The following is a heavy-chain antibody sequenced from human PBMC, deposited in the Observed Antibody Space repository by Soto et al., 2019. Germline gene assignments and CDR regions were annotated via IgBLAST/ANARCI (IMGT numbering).Heavy chain of an antibody. CDR3: ARYDYNGYYFDY. J-gene: IGHJ4*02. CDR1: GSTFSTYY. D-gene: IGHD4-4*01. V-gene: IGHV1-46*01. Sequence: ASVKVSCKASGSTFSTYYMHWVRQAPGQGYEWMGIINPSGGSTTYAQKFQGRVTMTRDTSTTTVYMELSSLKSEDTAVYYCARYDYNGYYFDYWGQGTLVTVSS. CDR2: INPSGGST.